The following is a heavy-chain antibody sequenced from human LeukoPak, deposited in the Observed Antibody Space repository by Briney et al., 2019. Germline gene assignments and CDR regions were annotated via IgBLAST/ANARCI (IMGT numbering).Heavy chain of an antibody. J-gene: IGHJ3*02. CDR1: GFTFSSYS. Sequence: PGGSLRLSCAASGFTFSSYSMNWVRQAPGKGLEWVSSISSSSSYIYYADSVKGRFTISRDNAKNSLYLQMNSLRAEDTAVYYCARARKTAGYSSGWYAAGDAFDIWGQGTMVTVSS. CDR3: ARARKTAGYSSGWYAAGDAFDI. D-gene: IGHD6-19*01. CDR2: ISSSSSYI. V-gene: IGHV3-21*01.